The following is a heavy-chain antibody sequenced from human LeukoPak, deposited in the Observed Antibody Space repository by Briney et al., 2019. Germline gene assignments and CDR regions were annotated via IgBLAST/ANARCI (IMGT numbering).Heavy chain of an antibody. Sequence: ASVKVSCKASGYTFTGYGISWVRQAPGQGLEWMGWISAYNGNTNYAQKLQGRVTMTTDTSTSTAYMELRSLRSDDTAVYYCARELRITMVRGVIIKGRSFDYWGQGTLVTVSS. V-gene: IGHV1-18*01. CDR2: ISAYNGNT. J-gene: IGHJ4*02. D-gene: IGHD3-10*01. CDR1: GYTFTGYG. CDR3: ARELRITMVRGVIIKGRSFDY.